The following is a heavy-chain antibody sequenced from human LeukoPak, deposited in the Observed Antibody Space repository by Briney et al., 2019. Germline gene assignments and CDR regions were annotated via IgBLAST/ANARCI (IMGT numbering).Heavy chain of an antibody. J-gene: IGHJ4*02. Sequence: PGGSLRLSCAASGFTFSIYAMSWVRQAPGKGLEWVSAISGSGGSTYYADSVKGRFTISRDNSKNTLYLQMNSLRAEDTAVYYCAKARGSGSQWYFDYWGQGTLVTVSS. CDR1: GFTFSIYA. CDR3: AKARGSGSQWYFDY. CDR2: ISGSGGST. V-gene: IGHV3-23*01. D-gene: IGHD1-26*01.